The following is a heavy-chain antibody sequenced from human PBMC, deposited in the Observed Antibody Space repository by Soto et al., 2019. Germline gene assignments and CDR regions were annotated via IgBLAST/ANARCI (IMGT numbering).Heavy chain of an antibody. CDR1: GFTFSDYY. Sequence: GGSLRLSCAASGFTFSDYYMIWIRQAPGKGLEWVSYISSSGSTIYYADSVKGRFTISRDNAKNSLYLQMNSLRAEDTAVYYCARSFISRLRKYYYYYMDVWGKGTTVTVSS. V-gene: IGHV3-11*01. CDR2: ISSSGSTI. D-gene: IGHD5-12*01. J-gene: IGHJ6*03. CDR3: ARSFISRLRKYYYYYMDV.